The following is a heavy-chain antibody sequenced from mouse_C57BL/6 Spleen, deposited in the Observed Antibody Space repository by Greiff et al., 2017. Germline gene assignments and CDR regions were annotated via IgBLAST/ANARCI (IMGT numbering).Heavy chain of an antibody. CDR2: IYPRDGST. V-gene: IGHV1-85*01. Sequence: VMLVESGPELVKPGASVKLSCKASGYTFTSYDINWVKQRPGQGLEWIGWIYPRDGSTKYNEKFKGKATLTVDTSSSTAYMELHSLTSEDSAVYFCARSGLGSRDYFDYWGQGTTLTVSS. CDR1: GYTFTSYD. J-gene: IGHJ2*01. D-gene: IGHD2-2*01. CDR3: ARSGLGSRDYFDY.